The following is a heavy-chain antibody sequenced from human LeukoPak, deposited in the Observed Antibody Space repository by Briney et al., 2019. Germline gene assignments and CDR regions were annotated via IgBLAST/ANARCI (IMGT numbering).Heavy chain of an antibody. CDR3: ARDMVRGRGWFDP. J-gene: IGHJ5*02. CDR1: GYSISRGYY. Sequence: SETLSLTCAVSGYSISRGYYWGWIRQPPGKGLEWIGSIYHSGSTYYNPSLKSRVTISVDTSKNQFSLKLSSVTAADTAVYYCARDMVRGRGWFDPCGQGTLVTVSS. D-gene: IGHD3-10*01. V-gene: IGHV4-38-2*02. CDR2: IYHSGST.